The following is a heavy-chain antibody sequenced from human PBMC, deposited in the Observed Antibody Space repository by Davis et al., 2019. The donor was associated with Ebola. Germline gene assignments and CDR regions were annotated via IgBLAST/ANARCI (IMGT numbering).Heavy chain of an antibody. CDR3: ARGWLRGGMDV. J-gene: IGHJ6*02. V-gene: IGHV6-1*01. Sequence: PSETLSLTCAISGDSVSGNSGAWNWIRQSPSRGLEWLGRTYYSSKWFNDYAVSVKSRIIIDPDTSKNQFSLHLTSVSPEDTAVYYCARGWLRGGMDVWGEGTTVTV. CDR2: TYYSSKWFN. CDR1: GDSVSGNSGA. D-gene: IGHD5-18*01.